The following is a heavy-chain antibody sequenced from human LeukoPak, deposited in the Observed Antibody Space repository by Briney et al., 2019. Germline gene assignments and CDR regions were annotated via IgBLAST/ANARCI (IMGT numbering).Heavy chain of an antibody. Sequence: PGGSLRLSCAASGFTFSSYWMSWVRQGPGKGLEWVAHIKQDGSEKYYVDSVKGRFTISRDNAKNSLYLQMNSLRAEDTAVYYCARDRGNVLLWFGEFYGMDVWGQGTTVTVSS. J-gene: IGHJ6*02. CDR1: GFTFSSYW. D-gene: IGHD3-10*01. CDR2: IKQDGSEK. V-gene: IGHV3-7*01. CDR3: ARDRGNVLLWFGEFYGMDV.